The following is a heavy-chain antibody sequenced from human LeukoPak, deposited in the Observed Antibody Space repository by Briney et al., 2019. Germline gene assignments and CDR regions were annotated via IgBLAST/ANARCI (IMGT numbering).Heavy chain of an antibody. J-gene: IGHJ4*02. CDR1: GYTFTNYA. CDR2: INAGNGNT. V-gene: IGHV1-3*01. D-gene: IGHD3-10*01. Sequence: GASVKVSCKASGYTFTNYAVHWVRQAPGQRLEWMGWINAGNGNTEYSQNFQDRVTITRDTSATTAYMELSSLRSEDTAVYYCARGSYFYGSGSFMGSDYWGQGTLVTVSS. CDR3: ARGSYFYGSGSFMGSDY.